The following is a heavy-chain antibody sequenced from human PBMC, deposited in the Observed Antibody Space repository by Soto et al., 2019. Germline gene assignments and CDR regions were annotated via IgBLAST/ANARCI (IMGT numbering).Heavy chain of an antibody. CDR3: ARSRAYGDYAEYYFDY. V-gene: IGHV1-3*01. CDR1: AHTFTIYA. CDR2: INVCNGNT. D-gene: IGHD4-17*01. J-gene: IGHJ4*02. Sequence: ASLEVSCKASAHTFTIYAMQCGRQAPGERVEWMGWINVCNGNTKYSQKVQGRVTITRDTSASTAYMALTSLSSDATAVYYCARSRAYGDYAEYYFDYWGQRTLPPVSS.